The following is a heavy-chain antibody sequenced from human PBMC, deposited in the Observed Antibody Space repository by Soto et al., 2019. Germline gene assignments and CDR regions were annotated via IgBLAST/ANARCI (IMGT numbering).Heavy chain of an antibody. CDR1: GFTFSTYG. CDR2: IGYDGSNK. D-gene: IGHD5-18*01. J-gene: IGHJ3*02. CDR3: AKEALVDTAMDTTGVDAFDI. Sequence: QVQLVESGGGVVQPGRSLRLSCAASGFTFSTYGMHWVRQAPGKGLEWVAVIGYDGSNKDYADSVKGRFTISRDNSKNTLYLQMNSLRAEDTAVYYCAKEALVDTAMDTTGVDAFDIWGQGTMVTVSS. V-gene: IGHV3-33*06.